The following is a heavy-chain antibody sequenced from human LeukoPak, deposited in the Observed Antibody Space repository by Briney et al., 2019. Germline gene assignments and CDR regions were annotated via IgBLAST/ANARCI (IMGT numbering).Heavy chain of an antibody. J-gene: IGHJ4*02. CDR1: GDSISSGSNY. D-gene: IGHD6-6*01. CDR3: ASQSLYSSSPRDY. CDR2: IYTGGST. Sequence: SQTLSLTCTVSGDSISSGSNYWSWIRQPAGKGLEWIGRIYTGGSTGYNPSLKSRVTISLDTSKDQFSLKLSSVTAADTAVYYCASQSLYSSSPRDYWGQGTLVTVSS. V-gene: IGHV4-61*02.